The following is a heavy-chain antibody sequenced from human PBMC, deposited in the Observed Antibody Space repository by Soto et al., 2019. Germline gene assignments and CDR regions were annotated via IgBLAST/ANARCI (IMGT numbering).Heavy chain of an antibody. J-gene: IGHJ5*02. CDR2: ISVSGDKT. CDR1: GFPFNTYA. V-gene: IGHV3-23*01. CDR3: ARKIYHRFDP. Sequence: EVQLSESGGGLVQPGGSQRLSCAASGFPFNTYAMTWVRQAPGKGLEWVSAISVSGDKTYYAESVRGRFAISRDNSQNILFLQMNGLSAEDTALYYCARKIYHRFDPWGQGTLLIVSS. D-gene: IGHD2-2*01.